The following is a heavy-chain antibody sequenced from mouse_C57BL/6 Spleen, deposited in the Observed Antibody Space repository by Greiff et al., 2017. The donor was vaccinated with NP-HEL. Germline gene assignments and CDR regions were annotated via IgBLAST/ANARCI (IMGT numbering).Heavy chain of an antibody. Sequence: QVQLQQPGAELVKPGASVKLSCKASGYTFTSYWMHWVQQRPGQGLEWIGMIHPNSGSTNYNEKFKSKATLTVDKSSSTAYMQLSSLTSEDSAVYYCARGYYGSSYSSWFAYWGQGTLVTVSA. CDR3: ARGYYGSSYSSWFAY. J-gene: IGHJ3*01. CDR1: GYTFTSYW. CDR2: IHPNSGST. D-gene: IGHD1-1*01. V-gene: IGHV1-64*01.